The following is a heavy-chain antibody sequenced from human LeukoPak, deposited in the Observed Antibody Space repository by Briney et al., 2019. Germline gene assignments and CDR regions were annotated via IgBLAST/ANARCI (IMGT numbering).Heavy chain of an antibody. Sequence: GASVKVSCKASGGTFSSYAISWVRQAPGQGLEWMGRIIPILGIANYAQKFQGRVTITAHKSTSTAYMELSSLRSEDTAVYYCARSRFPVVAASMDVWGQGTTVTVSS. CDR1: GGTFSSYA. CDR2: IIPILGIA. V-gene: IGHV1-69*04. J-gene: IGHJ6*02. CDR3: ARSRFPVVAASMDV. D-gene: IGHD2-15*01.